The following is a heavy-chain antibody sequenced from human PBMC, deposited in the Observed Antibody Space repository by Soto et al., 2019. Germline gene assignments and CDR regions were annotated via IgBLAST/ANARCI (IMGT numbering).Heavy chain of an antibody. J-gene: IGHJ4*02. CDR1: GGSISSSSYY. V-gene: IGHV4-39*01. D-gene: IGHD4-17*01. CDR2: IYYSGST. Sequence: QLQLQESGPGLVKPSETLSLTCTVSGGSISSSSYYWGWIRQPPGKGLEWIGSIYYSGSTYYNPSLKSRVTISVDTSKNQFSLKLSSVTAADTAVYYCARQLTVPTTDAPDYWGQGTLVTVSS. CDR3: ARQLTVPTTDAPDY.